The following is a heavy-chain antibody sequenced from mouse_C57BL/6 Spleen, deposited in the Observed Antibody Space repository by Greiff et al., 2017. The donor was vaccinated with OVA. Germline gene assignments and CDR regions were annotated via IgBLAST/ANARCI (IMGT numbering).Heavy chain of an antibody. CDR3: AREGVTVVAGDY. V-gene: IGHV1-52*01. CDR2: FDPSDSET. J-gene: IGHJ2*01. CDR1: GYTFTSYW. Sequence: QVQLQQPGAELVRPGSSVKLSCKASGYTFTSYWMHWVKQRPIQGLEWIGNFDPSDSETHYNQKFKDKATLTVDKSSSTAYMQLSSLTSADSAVYYCAREGVTVVAGDYWGQGTTLTVSS. D-gene: IGHD1-1*01.